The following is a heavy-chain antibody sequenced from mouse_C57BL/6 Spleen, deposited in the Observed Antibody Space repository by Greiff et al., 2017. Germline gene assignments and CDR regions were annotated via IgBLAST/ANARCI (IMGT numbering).Heavy chain of an antibody. CDR3: ARRIYYDYDEGFAY. CDR1: GYTFTSYW. Sequence: QVQLQQPGAELVQPGASVKLSCKASGYTFTSYWMQWVKQRPGQGLEWIGEIAPSDSYTNYNQKFKGKATLTVDTSSSTAYMQLSSLTSEDSAVYYCARRIYYDYDEGFAYWGQGTLVTVSA. D-gene: IGHD2-4*01. CDR2: IAPSDSYT. J-gene: IGHJ3*01. V-gene: IGHV1-50*01.